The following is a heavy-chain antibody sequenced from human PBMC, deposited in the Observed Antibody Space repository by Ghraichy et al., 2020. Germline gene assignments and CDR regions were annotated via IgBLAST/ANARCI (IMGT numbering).Heavy chain of an antibody. CDR2: IYYSGST. V-gene: IGHV4-31*03. CDR1: GGSISSGGYY. Sequence: SETLSLTCTVSGGSISSGGYYWSWIRQHPGKGLEWIGYIYYSGSTYYNPSLKSRVTISVDTSKNQFSLKLSSVTAADTAVYYCARVHEYYYYYGMDVWGQGTTVTVSS. CDR3: ARVHEYYYYYGMDV. J-gene: IGHJ6*02.